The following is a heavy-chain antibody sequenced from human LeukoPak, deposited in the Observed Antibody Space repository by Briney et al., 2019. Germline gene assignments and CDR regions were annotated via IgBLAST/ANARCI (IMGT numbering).Heavy chain of an antibody. J-gene: IGHJ4*02. V-gene: IGHV4-59*11. Sequence: SETLSLTCTVSGGSISTRYWNWIRQPPGKGLEWIGYVSNSGITTYSPSLKSRVTISIDSSRNQFSLRLNSVTAADTALYCCATSGRSGSSGSLWGQGTLVTVSS. D-gene: IGHD6-13*01. CDR3: ATSGRSGSSGSL. CDR1: GGSISTRY. CDR2: VSNSGIT.